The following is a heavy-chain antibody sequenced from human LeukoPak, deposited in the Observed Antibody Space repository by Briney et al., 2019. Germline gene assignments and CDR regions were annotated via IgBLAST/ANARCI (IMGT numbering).Heavy chain of an antibody. Sequence: SETLSLTCTVSGGSISSYYWSWIRQPPGKGLEWIGYIYDSGSTNYNPSLKSRVTISVDTSKNQFSLKLSPVTAADTAVYYCARGTYNWNDWSHYYYYYMDVWGKGTTVTISS. D-gene: IGHD1-1*01. V-gene: IGHV4-59*01. J-gene: IGHJ6*03. CDR2: IYDSGST. CDR3: ARGTYNWNDWSHYYYYYMDV. CDR1: GGSISSYY.